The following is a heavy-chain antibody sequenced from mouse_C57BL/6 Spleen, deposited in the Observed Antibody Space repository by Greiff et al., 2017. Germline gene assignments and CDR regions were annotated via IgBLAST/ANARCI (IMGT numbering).Heavy chain of an antibody. Sequence: QVQLQQPGAELVMPGASVKLSCKASGYTFTSYWMHWVKQRPGQGLEWIGEIDPSDSYTTYNQKFKGKSTLTVDKSSSTAYMQLSSLTSEDSAVYYCARGGGYNPPDYWGQGTTLTVSS. D-gene: IGHD2-2*01. CDR2: IDPSDSYT. J-gene: IGHJ2*01. CDR1: GYTFTSYW. CDR3: ARGGGYNPPDY. V-gene: IGHV1-69*01.